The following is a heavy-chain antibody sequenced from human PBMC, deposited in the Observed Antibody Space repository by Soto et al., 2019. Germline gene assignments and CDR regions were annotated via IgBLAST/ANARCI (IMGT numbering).Heavy chain of an antibody. CDR3: ARDKRDLRFLEWSYYFDY. D-gene: IGHD3-3*01. CDR2: ISYDGSNK. J-gene: IGHJ4*02. Sequence: GGSLRLSCSASGFTFSSCAMHWVRQAPGKGLEWVALISYDGSNKYYADSVKGRFTISRDDSKNTLYLQMNSLRAEDTAVYYCARDKRDLRFLEWSYYFDYWGQGTLVTVSS. V-gene: IGHV3-30-3*01. CDR1: GFTFSSCA.